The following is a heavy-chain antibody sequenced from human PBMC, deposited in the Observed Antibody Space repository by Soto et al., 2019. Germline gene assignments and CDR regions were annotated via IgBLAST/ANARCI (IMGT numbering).Heavy chain of an antibody. D-gene: IGHD6-19*01. Sequence: EVQLLESGGGLVQPGGSLRLSCAASGFTFSTYVMTWVRQAPGKGLEWVSAISASGGDTYYADSVKGRVTISRDNSKNALDLEVNSLRVEDTAIYYCVKGGWLDDYGAKGTLVTVSA. CDR1: GFTFSTYV. CDR2: ISASGGDT. CDR3: VKGGWLDDY. V-gene: IGHV3-23*01. J-gene: IGHJ4*02.